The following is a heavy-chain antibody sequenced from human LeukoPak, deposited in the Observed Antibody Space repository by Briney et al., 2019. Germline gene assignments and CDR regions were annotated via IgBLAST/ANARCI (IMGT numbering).Heavy chain of an antibody. J-gene: IGHJ3*02. Sequence: SQTLSLTCTVSGGSISSGDYYWSWIRQPPGKGLEWIGYIYYSGSTYYNPSLKSRVTISVDTSKNQFSLKLSSVTAADTAVYYCARVVVIQDAFDIWGQGTMVTVSS. V-gene: IGHV4-30-4*08. CDR2: IYYSGST. D-gene: IGHD3-22*01. CDR3: ARVVVIQDAFDI. CDR1: GGSISSGDYY.